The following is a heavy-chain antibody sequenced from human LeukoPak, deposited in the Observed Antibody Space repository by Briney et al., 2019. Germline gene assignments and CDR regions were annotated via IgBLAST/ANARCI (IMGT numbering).Heavy chain of an antibody. CDR2: INEDGSEK. V-gene: IGHV3-7*01. Sequence: GGSLRLSCAAAGFTFSGYWMSWVRQTTEKGLECVAKINEDGSEKHYVDSVKGRFTISRDNSKNTMYLQMNSLRAEDTAVYYCAKSPDTWNYGFLEYWGQGTLVTVSS. CDR1: GFTFSGYW. CDR3: AKSPDTWNYGFLEY. D-gene: IGHD1-7*01. J-gene: IGHJ4*02.